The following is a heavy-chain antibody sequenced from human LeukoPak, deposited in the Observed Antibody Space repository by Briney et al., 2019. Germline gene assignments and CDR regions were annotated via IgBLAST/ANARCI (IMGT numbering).Heavy chain of an antibody. J-gene: IGHJ4*02. CDR1: GFTLTGYH. V-gene: IGHV1-2*02. CDR2: INPNSGGT. D-gene: IGHD4-17*01. Sequence: ASVKVSCKASGFTLTGYHMNWVRQAPGQGLEWMGWINPNSGGTNYAQKFQGRVTMTRDTSISTAYMELSSLGSDDTAVYYCARSSNGDYANYWGQGTLVTVSS. CDR3: ARSSNGDYANY.